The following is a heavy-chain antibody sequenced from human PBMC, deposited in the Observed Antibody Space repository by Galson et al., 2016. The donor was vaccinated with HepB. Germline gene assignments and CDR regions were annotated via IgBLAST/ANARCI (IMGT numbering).Heavy chain of an antibody. CDR2: IKQGGSEK. Sequence: SLRLSCAASGFTFSMYWMSWVRQAPGKGLEWVANIKQGGSEKYYVESVRGRFTISRDNAKNSFFLQMNSLRAEDTAVYFCASRDSGNYRRRWGRGTLVTVSS. D-gene: IGHD1-26*01. V-gene: IGHV3-7*01. CDR3: ASRDSGNYRRR. J-gene: IGHJ1*01. CDR1: GFTFSMYW.